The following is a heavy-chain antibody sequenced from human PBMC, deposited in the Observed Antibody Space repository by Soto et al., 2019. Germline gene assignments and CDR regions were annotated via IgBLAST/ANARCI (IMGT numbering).Heavy chain of an antibody. CDR2: IFPGDSET. CDR1: GYRFSSYW. D-gene: IGHD2-15*01. V-gene: IGHV5-51*01. J-gene: IGHJ4*02. CDR3: ARRGSGSYSDF. Sequence: GESLKISCKGSGYRFSSYWIAWVRQMPGKGLEWMGIIFPGDSETRYSPSFQGQVTISVDKSISTAYLQWSSLKSSDSAMYFCARRGSGSYSDFWGQGTLVTFSS.